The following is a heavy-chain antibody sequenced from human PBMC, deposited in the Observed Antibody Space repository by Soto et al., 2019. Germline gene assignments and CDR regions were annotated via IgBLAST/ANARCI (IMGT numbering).Heavy chain of an antibody. CDR2: INAGNGNT. CDR1: GYTFTSYA. CDR3: ARDLYGDYPVFDY. D-gene: IGHD4-17*01. V-gene: IGHV1-3*01. Sequence: ASVKVSCKASGYTFTSYAMHWVRQAPGQRLEWMGWINAGNGNTKYSQKFQGRVTITRDTSASTAYMELSSLRSEDTAVYYCARDLYGDYPVFDYWGQGTLVPAPQ. J-gene: IGHJ4*02.